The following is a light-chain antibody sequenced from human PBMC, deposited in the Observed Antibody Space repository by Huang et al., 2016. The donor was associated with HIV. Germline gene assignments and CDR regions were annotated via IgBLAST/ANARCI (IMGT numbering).Light chain of an antibody. CDR3: QQYNNWPPT. CDR2: GAS. Sequence: EIVMTQSPATLSVSPGERATLSCRASQSVSSNVAWYQQKAGQAPRLLIYGASTRATGIPASFSGSGSGTEFTLTISSLQSEDFAVYFCQQYNNWPPTFGRGTRLEIK. CDR1: QSVSSN. V-gene: IGKV3-15*01. J-gene: IGKJ5*01.